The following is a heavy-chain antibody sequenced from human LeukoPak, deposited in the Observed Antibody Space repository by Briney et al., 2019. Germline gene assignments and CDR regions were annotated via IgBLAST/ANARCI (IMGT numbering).Heavy chain of an antibody. CDR3: AKDYSGYDLFDY. J-gene: IGHJ4*02. V-gene: IGHV3-33*06. D-gene: IGHD5-12*01. Sequence: GGSLRLSCAASGFTFSSYGMHWVRQAPGKGLGWVAVIWYDGSNKYYADSVKGRFTTSRDNSKNTLYLQMNSLRAEDTAVYYCAKDYSGYDLFDYWGQGTLVTVSS. CDR2: IWYDGSNK. CDR1: GFTFSSYG.